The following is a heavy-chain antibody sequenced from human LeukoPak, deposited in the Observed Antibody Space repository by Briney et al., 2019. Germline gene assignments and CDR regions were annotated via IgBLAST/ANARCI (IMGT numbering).Heavy chain of an antibody. D-gene: IGHD1-1*01. CDR3: ARVLWNDVSYYYYYMDV. CDR2: IYSSGST. V-gene: IGHV4-61*02. CDR1: GGSITSGDYY. J-gene: IGHJ6*03. Sequence: PSETLSLTCTVSGGSITSGDYYWNWIRQPAGKGLEWIGRIYSSGSTNYNPSLMSRVTISRDTSKNQFSLKLSSVTAADTAVYYCARVLWNDVSYYYYYMDVWGKGTTVTVSS.